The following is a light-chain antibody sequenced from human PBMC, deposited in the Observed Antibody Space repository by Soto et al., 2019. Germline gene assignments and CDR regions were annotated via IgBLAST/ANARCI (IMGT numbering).Light chain of an antibody. CDR3: MKGTHWPFT. V-gene: IGKV2-30*01. Sequence: DVVMTQSPLSLPVTLGQPASISCRSSQSLVYSDGNTYLNWFQQRPGQSPRRLIYKVSNRDSGVQDRFSGSGSGSDFTLKISRVEAEDVGVYYCMKGTHWPFTFGPGTKVDIK. CDR1: QSLVYSDGNTY. J-gene: IGKJ3*01. CDR2: KVS.